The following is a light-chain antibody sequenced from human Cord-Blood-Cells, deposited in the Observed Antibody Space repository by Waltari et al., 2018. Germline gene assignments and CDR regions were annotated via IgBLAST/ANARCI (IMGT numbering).Light chain of an antibody. V-gene: IGKV3-20*01. CDR2: GAS. CDR3: QQYGSSTWT. J-gene: IGKJ1*01. Sequence: EIVLTQSPGTLSLSPGERATLSCRASQSVSSSYLAWYQQKPGQAPRILIYGASSRATGIPYRFSGSGSGTDFTLTISRLEPEDFAVYYCQQYGSSTWTFGQGTKVEIK. CDR1: QSVSSSY.